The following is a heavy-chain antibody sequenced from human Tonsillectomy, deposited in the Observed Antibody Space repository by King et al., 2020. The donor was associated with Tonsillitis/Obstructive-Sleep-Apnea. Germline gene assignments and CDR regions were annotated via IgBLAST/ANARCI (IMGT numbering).Heavy chain of an antibody. CDR1: GFTFSSYW. Sequence: VQLVESGGGLVQPGGALRLSCAASGFTFSSYWMNWVRQAPGKGLEWVANIKQDGSEKNYVDSVKGRFTISSDNAQNSLYLQMGRLGVEDTDVYYCAGCSDSTGDRWCDLWRQGTVVTVSS. V-gene: IGHV3-7*04. D-gene: IGHD3-22*01. CDR3: AGCSDSTGDRWCDL. J-gene: IGHJ2*01. CDR2: IKQDGSEK.